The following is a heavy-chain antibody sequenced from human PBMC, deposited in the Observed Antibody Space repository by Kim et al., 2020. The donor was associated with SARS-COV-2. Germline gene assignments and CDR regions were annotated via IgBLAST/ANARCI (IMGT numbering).Heavy chain of an antibody. V-gene: IGHV4-34*01. D-gene: IGHD2-2*01. CDR2: INHSGST. CDR3: ARGWVVEPAAAYFDY. CDR1: VGSLSGYY. Sequence: SETLSLTCAVYVGSLSGYYWNWIRQPPGKGLEWIWEINHSGSTNYNPALKGRVTISVDTSKNQFSLTMSPVTAADTAVYYCARGWVVEPAAAYFDYWGQGTLVTVSS. J-gene: IGHJ4*02.